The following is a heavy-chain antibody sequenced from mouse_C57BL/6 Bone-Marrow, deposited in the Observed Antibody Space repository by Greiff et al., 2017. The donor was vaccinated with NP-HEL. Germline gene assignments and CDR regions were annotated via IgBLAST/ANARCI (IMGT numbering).Heavy chain of an antibody. CDR2: ISNGGGST. CDR3: AREGIYYGNYYAMDY. J-gene: IGHJ4*01. CDR1: GFTFSDYY. V-gene: IGHV5-12*01. D-gene: IGHD2-1*01. Sequence: EVMLVKSGGGLVQPGGSLKLSCAASGFTFSDYYMYWVRQTPEKRLEWVAYISNGGGSTYYPDTVKGRFTISRDNAKNTLYLQMSRLKSEDTAMYYCAREGIYYGNYYAMDYWGQGTSVTVSS.